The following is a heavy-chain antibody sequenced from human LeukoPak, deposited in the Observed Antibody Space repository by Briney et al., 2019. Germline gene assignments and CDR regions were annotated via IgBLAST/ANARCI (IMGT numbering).Heavy chain of an antibody. D-gene: IGHD5-12*01. CDR1: GFTFSSYS. CDR3: ARTPSGYSGYDLGDWFDP. Sequence: GGTLRLSCAASGFTFSSYSMNWVRHPPGKALEWVSYISSSSSTIYYADSVKGRFTISRDNAKNSLYLQMNSLRDEDTAVYYCARTPSGYSGYDLGDWFDPWGQGTLVTVSS. J-gene: IGHJ5*02. V-gene: IGHV3-48*02. CDR2: ISSSSSTI.